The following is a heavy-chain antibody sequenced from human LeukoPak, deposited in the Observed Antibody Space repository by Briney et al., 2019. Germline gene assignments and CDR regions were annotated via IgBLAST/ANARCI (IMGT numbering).Heavy chain of an antibody. CDR3: ARGGGRGIDY. J-gene: IGHJ4*02. V-gene: IGHV4-59*08. Sequence: SETLSLTCTVSGGSISSYYWSWIRQPPGKGLEWIGYIYYSGSTNYNPSLESRVTISVDTSKNQFSLKLSSVTAADTAVYYCARGGGRGIDYWGQGTLVTVSS. D-gene: IGHD3-16*01. CDR1: GGSISSYY. CDR2: IYYSGST.